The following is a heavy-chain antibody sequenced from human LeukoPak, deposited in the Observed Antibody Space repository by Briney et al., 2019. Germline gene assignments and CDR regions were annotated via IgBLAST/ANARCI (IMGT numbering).Heavy chain of an antibody. CDR2: IRYGGSNK. J-gene: IGHJ4*02. D-gene: IGHD6-19*01. CDR1: GFTFSSYG. CDR3: ARERNLEIAVAGTIFDY. Sequence: GGSLRLSCAASGFTFSSYGMHWVRQAPGKGLEWVAFIRYGGSNKYYADSVKGRFTISRDNSKNTLYLQMNSLRAEDTAVYYCARERNLEIAVAGTIFDYWGEGTLVTVSS. V-gene: IGHV3-30*02.